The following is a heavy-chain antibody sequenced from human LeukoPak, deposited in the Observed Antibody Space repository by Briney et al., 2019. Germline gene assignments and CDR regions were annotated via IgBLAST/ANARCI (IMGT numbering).Heavy chain of an antibody. CDR2: IYSDGST. CDR3: ARDYNYYHSSGYWYYFAY. Sequence: GGSLRLSCAASGFTVSSNYMSWVPQAPGEGLEWVSVIYSDGSTYYADSVKCRFTISRDNSKNTLYLQINSLRAEDTAVYYCARDYNYYHSSGYWYYFAYWGQGTLVTVSS. J-gene: IGHJ4*02. V-gene: IGHV3-66*01. CDR1: GFTVSSNY. D-gene: IGHD3-22*01.